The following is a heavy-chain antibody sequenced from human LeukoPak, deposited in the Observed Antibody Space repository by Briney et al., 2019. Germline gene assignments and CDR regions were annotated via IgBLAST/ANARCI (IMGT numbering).Heavy chain of an antibody. CDR1: GFTFSSYS. CDR2: ISSSSSTI. Sequence: PGGSLRLSCAASGFTFSSYSMNWVRQAPGKGLEWVSYISSSSSTIYYADSVKGRFTISRDNAKNSLYLQMNSLRDEDTAVYYCARDRGYYYDSSGSNWFDPWGQGTLVTVSS. V-gene: IGHV3-48*02. D-gene: IGHD3-22*01. J-gene: IGHJ5*02. CDR3: ARDRGYYYDSSGSNWFDP.